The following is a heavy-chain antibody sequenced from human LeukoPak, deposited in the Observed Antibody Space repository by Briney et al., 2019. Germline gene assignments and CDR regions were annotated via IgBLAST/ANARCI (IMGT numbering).Heavy chain of an antibody. CDR2: IRYDGSNK. V-gene: IGHV3-30*02. D-gene: IGHD3-9*01. Sequence: GGSLRLSCAASAFTFSNYGMHWVRQAPGKGLEWVAFIRYDGSNKYYADSVKGRFTISRDNSKNSLYLQMNSLTAEDTAVYYCVVQAGLTYYDISFDSWGQGTLVTVSS. CDR3: VVQAGLTYYDISFDS. CDR1: AFTFSNYG. J-gene: IGHJ5*01.